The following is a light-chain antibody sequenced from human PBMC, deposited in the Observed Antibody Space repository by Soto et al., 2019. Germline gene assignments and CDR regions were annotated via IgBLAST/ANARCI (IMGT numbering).Light chain of an antibody. CDR3: MQGTYWPYT. Sequence: DVVMTQSPLSLPVTLGQSASVSCRSSESVLYRDGNSYLCWFQQRPGQSPRRLIYKVSNRDSGVPDRFSGSGSDTDFTLKISRVEAEDVGVYYCMQGTYWPYTFGQGTQLEIK. J-gene: IGKJ2*01. V-gene: IGKV2-30*01. CDR1: ESVLYRDGNSY. CDR2: KVS.